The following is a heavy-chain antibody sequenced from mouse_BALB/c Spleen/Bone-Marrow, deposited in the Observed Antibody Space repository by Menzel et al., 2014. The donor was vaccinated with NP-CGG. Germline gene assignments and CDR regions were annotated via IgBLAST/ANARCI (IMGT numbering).Heavy chain of an antibody. D-gene: IGHD2-1*01. Sequence: EVKLQESGGGLVQPGGSLKLSCATSGFTFSDYYMYWVRQTPEKRLEWVAYISNGGGSTYYPDTVKGRFTISRDNAKNTLYLQMSRLKSEDTAMYYCARHLYGNYGAMDYWGHGTSVTVSS. J-gene: IGHJ4*01. CDR2: ISNGGGST. CDR3: ARHLYGNYGAMDY. CDR1: GFTFSDYY. V-gene: IGHV5-12*02.